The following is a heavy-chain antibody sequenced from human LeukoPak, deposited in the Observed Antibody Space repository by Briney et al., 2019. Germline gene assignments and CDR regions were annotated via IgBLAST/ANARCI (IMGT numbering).Heavy chain of an antibody. CDR1: GFTVSSNY. Sequence: GGSLRLSCAASGFTVSSNYMSWVRQAPGKGLEWVSVIYSGGSTYYADSVKGRFTISRDNSKNTLYLQMNSLRAEDTAVYYCARDHPDSSGWYSGFDYWGQGTLVTVSS. CDR3: ARDHPDSSGWYSGFDY. V-gene: IGHV3-66*02. J-gene: IGHJ4*02. CDR2: IYSGGST. D-gene: IGHD6-19*01.